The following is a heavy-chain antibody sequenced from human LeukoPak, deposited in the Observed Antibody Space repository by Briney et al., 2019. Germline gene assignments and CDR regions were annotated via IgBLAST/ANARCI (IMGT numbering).Heavy chain of an antibody. J-gene: IGHJ4*02. CDR1: GFTFSDYY. CDR3: ARSPYYYGSGSPVVFDY. Sequence: GESLRLSCAASGFTFSDYYMSWIRQAPGKGLEWVSYISSSSSYTNYADSVKGRFTISRDNAKNSLYLQMNSLRDEDTAVYYCARSPYYYGSGSPVVFDYWGQGTLVTVSS. D-gene: IGHD3-10*01. CDR2: ISSSSSYT. V-gene: IGHV3-11*06.